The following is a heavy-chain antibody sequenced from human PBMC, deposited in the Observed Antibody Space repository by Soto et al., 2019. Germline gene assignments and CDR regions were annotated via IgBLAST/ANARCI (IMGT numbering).Heavy chain of an antibody. CDR1: GDSIGSGNKY. Sequence: PSETLSLTCTVFGDSIGSGNKYWSRIRQAPGKGLEWIGYIFSSGTNYYNPSLKSRLTMSLDTSQNQFSLKLNSVTAADTAVYFCARVPSPFDFYYAMDVWGQGTTVTVSS. D-gene: IGHD3-16*01. J-gene: IGHJ6*02. CDR3: ARVPSPFDFYYAMDV. CDR2: IFSSGTN. V-gene: IGHV4-30-4*02.